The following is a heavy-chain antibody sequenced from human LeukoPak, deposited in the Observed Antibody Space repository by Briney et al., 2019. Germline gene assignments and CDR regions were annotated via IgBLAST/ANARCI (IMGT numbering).Heavy chain of an antibody. CDR2: IYYSGST. V-gene: IGHV4-59*08. CDR3: ARHQDPITIIVVVINGPDY. J-gene: IGHJ4*02. CDR1: GGSISSYY. D-gene: IGHD3-22*01. Sequence: PSETLSLTCTVSGGSISSYYWSWIRQPPGKGLEWIGYIYYSGSTNYNPSLKSRVTISVDTSKNQFSLKLSSVTAAGTAVYYCARHQDPITIIVVVINGPDYCGQGTLVTVSS.